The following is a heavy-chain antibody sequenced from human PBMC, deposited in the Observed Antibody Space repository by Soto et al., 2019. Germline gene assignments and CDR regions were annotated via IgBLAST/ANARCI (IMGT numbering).Heavy chain of an antibody. J-gene: IGHJ4*02. CDR1: GFTFSSYA. D-gene: IGHD3-3*01. Sequence: PGGSLRLSCAASGFTFSSYAMSWVRQAPGKGLEWVSAISGSGGSTYYADSVKGRFTISRDNSKNTLYLQMNSLRAEDTAVYYCAKRSARITIFGVVIESLSPFDYWGQGTLVTVS. V-gene: IGHV3-23*01. CDR2: ISGSGGST. CDR3: AKRSARITIFGVVIESLSPFDY.